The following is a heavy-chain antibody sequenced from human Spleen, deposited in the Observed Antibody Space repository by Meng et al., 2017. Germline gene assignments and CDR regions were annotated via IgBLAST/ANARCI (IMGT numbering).Heavy chain of an antibody. J-gene: IGHJ4*02. V-gene: IGHV4-4*07. CDR1: GDSISNSY. Sequence: QGALQESGPGLVKPSATLSLTCSVSGDSISNSYWNWLRQPAGKRLEWIGRTYVGGSTDYNPSLRSRATVSVDTSKNQISLRLASVTAADTAVYFCARGSAGDYYFDSWGQGTVVTVSS. CDR3: ARGSAGDYYFDS. D-gene: IGHD4-17*01. CDR2: TYVGGST.